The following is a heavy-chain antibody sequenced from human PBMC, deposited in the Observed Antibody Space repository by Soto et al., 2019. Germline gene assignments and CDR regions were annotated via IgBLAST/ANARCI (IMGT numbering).Heavy chain of an antibody. CDR2: IYYTRVT. CDR1: GASLSSGDYY. V-gene: IGHV4-31*03. D-gene: IGHD6-13*01. CDR3: ARAAATGHPVVTDF. Sequence: SDTLSLTCKVSGASLSSGDYYWNWIRQLPGKGLEWIGYIYYTRVTSYNPSLKSRVTMSVDTSKQQFSLKMNSVTAADTAVYFSARAAATGHPVVTDFWGQGALVTVSS. J-gene: IGHJ4*02.